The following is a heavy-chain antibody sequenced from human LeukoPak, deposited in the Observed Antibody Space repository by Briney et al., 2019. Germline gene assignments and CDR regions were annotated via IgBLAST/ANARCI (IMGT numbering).Heavy chain of an antibody. V-gene: IGHV1-24*01. CDR2: FDPEDGET. D-gene: IGHD5-18*01. Sequence: GASVKVSCKVSGYTLTELSMHWVRQAPGKGLEWMGGFDPEDGETIYAQKFQGRVTITADKSTSTAYMELSSLRSEDTAVYYCGGYSYGAPLPYYYYYYMDVWGKGTTVTVSS. J-gene: IGHJ6*03. CDR1: GYTLTELS. CDR3: GGYSYGAPLPYYYYYYMDV.